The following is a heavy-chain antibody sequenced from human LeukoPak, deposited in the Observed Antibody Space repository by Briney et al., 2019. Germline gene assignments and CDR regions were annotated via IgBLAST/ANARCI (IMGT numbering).Heavy chain of an antibody. CDR2: ISSSSSYI. CDR3: ARVRGSGSYLDYYYYMDV. Sequence: PGGSLRLSCAASGFAFSTYSMSWVRQAPGKGLEWVSSISSSSSYIYYADSVKGRFTISRDNAKNSLYLQMNSLRAEDTAVYYCARVRGSGSYLDYYYYMDVWGKGTTVTVSS. J-gene: IGHJ6*03. V-gene: IGHV3-21*01. D-gene: IGHD3-10*01. CDR1: GFAFSTYS.